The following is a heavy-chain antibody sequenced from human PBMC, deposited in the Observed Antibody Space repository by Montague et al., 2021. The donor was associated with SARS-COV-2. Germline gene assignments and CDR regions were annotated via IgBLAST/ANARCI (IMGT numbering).Heavy chain of an antibody. CDR1: GGSIGTGYYC. J-gene: IGHJ3*02. V-gene: IGHV4-39*01. CDR3: ARRNYCSSSSCYNGGFDN. Sequence: SETLSLTCTVSGGSIGTGYYCWSWIRQSTGKGLEWLGTGFYRGNTYYNPSLKSRVTISVDTSTSQFSLKLTSVTVAETAIYFCARRNYCSSSSCYNGGFDNWGQGAVVTVSS. CDR2: GFYRGNT. D-gene: IGHD2-2*01.